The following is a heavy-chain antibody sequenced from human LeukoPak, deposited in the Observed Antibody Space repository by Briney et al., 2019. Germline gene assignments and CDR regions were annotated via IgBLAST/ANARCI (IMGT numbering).Heavy chain of an antibody. V-gene: IGHV3-7*01. CDR3: ARPIAVAGTGRGWFDP. Sequence: GGSLRLSCAASGFTFSSYWMSWVRQAPGKGLEWVANIKQDGSEKYYVDSVKGRFTISRDNAKNSLYLQMNSLRAEDTAVYYCARPIAVAGTGRGWFDPWGQGTLVTVSS. CDR1: GFTFSSYW. J-gene: IGHJ5*02. D-gene: IGHD6-19*01. CDR2: IKQDGSEK.